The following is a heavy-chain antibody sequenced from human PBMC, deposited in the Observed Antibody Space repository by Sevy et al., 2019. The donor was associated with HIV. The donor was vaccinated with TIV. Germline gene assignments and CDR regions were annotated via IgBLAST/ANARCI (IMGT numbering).Heavy chain of an antibody. CDR1: GFTFSSYA. Sequence: GGSLRLSCAASGFTFSSYAMSWVRQAPGKGLEWVSGISGSGGRTYYADSVKGRFTISRVNSKNTLYLQMKSLRAEDTAVYYCANLGTSYYESSSYYYQAPFDYWGQGTLVTVSS. CDR2: ISGSGGRT. J-gene: IGHJ4*02. CDR3: ANLGTSYYESSSYYYQAPFDY. V-gene: IGHV3-23*01. D-gene: IGHD3-22*01.